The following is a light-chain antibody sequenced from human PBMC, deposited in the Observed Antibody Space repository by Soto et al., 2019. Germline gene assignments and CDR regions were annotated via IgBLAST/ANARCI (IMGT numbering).Light chain of an antibody. J-gene: IGKJ4*01. CDR1: QSVGSNY. Sequence: EIVLTQSPGPLSLSPGERATLSCRASQSVGSNYLAWYQQKPGQAPRLLIYDASGRASGIPDRFSGSGSGTDFTLTISRLEPEDFAVYYCQVYDRSPLFGGGTKVDIK. V-gene: IGKV3-20*01. CDR2: DAS. CDR3: QVYDRSPL.